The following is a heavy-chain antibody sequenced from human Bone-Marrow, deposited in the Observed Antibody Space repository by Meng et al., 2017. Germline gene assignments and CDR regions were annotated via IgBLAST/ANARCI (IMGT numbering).Heavy chain of an antibody. V-gene: IGHV3-7*01. CDR3: ARDSTTVTTSY. D-gene: IGHD4-17*01. J-gene: IGHJ4*02. CDR1: GFTFSRYW. CDR2: IKQEGSEK. Sequence: GESLKISCAASGFTFSRYWMSWVRQAPGKGLEWVADIKQEGSEKYYVYSVKGRFTISRDNAKNSLYLQMNSLMAEDTAVYYCARDSTTVTTSYWGQGTLVTVSS.